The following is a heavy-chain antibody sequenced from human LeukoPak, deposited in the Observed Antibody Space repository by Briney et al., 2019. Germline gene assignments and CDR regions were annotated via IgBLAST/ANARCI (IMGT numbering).Heavy chain of an antibody. CDR3: ARGWRVANWFDP. J-gene: IGHJ5*02. D-gene: IGHD3-3*01. V-gene: IGHV4-30-2*01. Sequence: NSSETLSLTCTVSGGSISSDDHFWIWIRQPSGKGLEWIGYIYPSGSTYYNPSLKSRVIMSIDRSKKQFPLKLSSVTVADTAVYYCARGWRVANWFDPWGQGALVTVSS. CDR1: GGSISSDDHF. CDR2: IYPSGST.